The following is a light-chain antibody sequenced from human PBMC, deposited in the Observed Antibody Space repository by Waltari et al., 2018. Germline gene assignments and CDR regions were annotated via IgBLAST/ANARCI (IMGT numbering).Light chain of an antibody. Sequence: QSALTQPPPASGSPGQSVTISCTGTSSDVGGYNSVSWYQQHPGKAPKLMIYEGSKRPSGVPDRFSGSKSGNTASLTVSGLQAEDEADFYCSSYAGSNAVIFGGGTKLTVL. V-gene: IGLV2-8*01. CDR1: SSDVGGYNS. CDR3: SSYAGSNAVI. J-gene: IGLJ2*01. CDR2: EGS.